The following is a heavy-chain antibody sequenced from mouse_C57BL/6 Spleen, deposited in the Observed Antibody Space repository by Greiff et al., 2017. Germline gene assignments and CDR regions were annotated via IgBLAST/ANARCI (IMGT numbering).Heavy chain of an antibody. Sequence: QVQLQQSGSELRSPGSSVKLSCKDFDSEVFPIAYMSWVRQKPGHGFEWIGGILPSIGRTNYGEKFEDKATLDADTLSNTAYLELNSLTSEDSAIYYCARGRITTVVVPLDYWGQGTTLTVSS. D-gene: IGHD1-1*01. CDR3: ARGRITTVVVPLDY. CDR1: DSEVFPIAY. V-gene: IGHV15-2*01. CDR2: ILPSIGRT. J-gene: IGHJ2*01.